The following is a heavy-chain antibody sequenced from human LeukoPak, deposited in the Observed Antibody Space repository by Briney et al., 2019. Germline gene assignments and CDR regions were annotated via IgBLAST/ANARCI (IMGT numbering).Heavy chain of an antibody. CDR3: ARVGDYDSRTRGFGYFDY. J-gene: IGHJ4*02. Sequence: SEALSLTCAVSGGSISSGNYYWSWIRQLPVKGLECIGYIYYSGSTYYNPSLKSRVTISVDTSKNQFSLKLSSVTAADTAVYYCARVGDYDSRTRGFGYFDYWGQGTLVIVSS. D-gene: IGHD3-22*01. CDR2: IYYSGST. CDR1: GGSISSGNYY. V-gene: IGHV4-31*11.